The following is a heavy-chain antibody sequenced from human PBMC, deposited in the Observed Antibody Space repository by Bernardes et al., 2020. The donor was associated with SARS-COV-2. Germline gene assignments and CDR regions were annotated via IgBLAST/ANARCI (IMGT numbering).Heavy chain of an antibody. CDR3: ARDLRWAVAGGGDYGMDV. CDR1: GFTFSSYG. V-gene: IGHV3-33*01. J-gene: IGHJ6*02. CDR2: IWYDGSNK. Sequence: GGSLRLSCAASGFTFSSYGMHWVRQAPGKGLEWVAVIWYDGSNKYYADSVKGRFTISRDNSKNTLYLQMNSLRAEETAVYYCARDLRWAVAGGGDYGMDVWGQGTTVTVSS. D-gene: IGHD6-19*01.